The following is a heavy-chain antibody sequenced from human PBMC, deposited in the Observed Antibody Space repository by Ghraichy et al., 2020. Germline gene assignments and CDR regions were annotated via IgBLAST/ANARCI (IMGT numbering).Heavy chain of an antibody. D-gene: IGHD6-19*01. CDR2: ISYDGSNK. CDR1: RFTFNNYG. V-gene: IGHV3-30*03. J-gene: IGHJ6*02. Sequence: GGSLRLSCAASRFTFNNYGMHWVRQAPGKGLEWVAVISYDGSNKYSADSVKGRFTISRDNSKNTLYLQMNSLRAEDTAVYYCARVWPAVAGTRYGMDGWRQGTTVTVSS. CDR3: ARVWPAVAGTRYGMDG.